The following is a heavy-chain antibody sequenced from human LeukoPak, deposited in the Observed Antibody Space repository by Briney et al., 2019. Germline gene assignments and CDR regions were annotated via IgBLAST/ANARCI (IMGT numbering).Heavy chain of an antibody. Sequence: PSGTLSLTCAVSGGSISSSNWWSWVRQPPGKGLEWIGEIYHSGSTNYNPSLKSRVTISVDKSKDQFSLKLSSVTAADTAVYYCARFLITMVRGNGSDAFDIWGQGTMVTVSS. J-gene: IGHJ3*02. CDR3: ARFLITMVRGNGSDAFDI. D-gene: IGHD3-10*01. CDR2: IYHSGST. CDR1: GGSISSSNW. V-gene: IGHV4-4*02.